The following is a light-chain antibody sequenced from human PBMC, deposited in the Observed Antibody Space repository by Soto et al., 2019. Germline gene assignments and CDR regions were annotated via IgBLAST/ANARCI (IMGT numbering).Light chain of an antibody. CDR1: QSVSSY. CDR2: DAS. CDR3: QQRTGST. Sequence: EIVLTQSPATLSLSPGERATPSCRASQSVSSYLAWYQQKPGQAPRLLIYDASNRATGIPARFSGSGSGTDFTLTISSLEPEDFAVYYCQQRTGSTFGQGTKVDIK. J-gene: IGKJ1*01. V-gene: IGKV3-11*01.